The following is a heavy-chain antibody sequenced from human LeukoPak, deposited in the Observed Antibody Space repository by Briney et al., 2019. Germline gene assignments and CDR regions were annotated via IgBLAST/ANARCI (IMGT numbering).Heavy chain of an antibody. CDR1: GYTFTDYY. CDR3: ARTDDYGDYATPS. CDR2: INPNSGGT. V-gene: IGHV1-2*02. Sequence: ASVKVSCKASGYTFTDYYIHWVRQAPGQGLEWMGWINPNSGGTNYAQKFQGRVTMTRDTSINTAYMELSRLRSDDTAVYYCARTDDYGDYATPSWGQGTLVTVSS. D-gene: IGHD4-17*01. J-gene: IGHJ4*02.